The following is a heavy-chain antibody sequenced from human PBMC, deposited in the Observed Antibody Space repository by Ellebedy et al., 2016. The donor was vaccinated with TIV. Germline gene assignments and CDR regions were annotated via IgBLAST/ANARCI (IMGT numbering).Heavy chain of an antibody. CDR3: MFKGLSARLY. CDR1: GFAVTYNY. D-gene: IGHD6-6*01. V-gene: IGHV3-23*01. J-gene: IGHJ1*01. Sequence: PGGSLRLSCTASGFAVTYNYMNWVRQAPGKGLEWVSGITSSGDSTYYADSVKGRFTISRDNSKNTLFLQLNSLRAEDTAVYYCMFKGLSARLYWGQGTLVTVSS. CDR2: ITSSGDST.